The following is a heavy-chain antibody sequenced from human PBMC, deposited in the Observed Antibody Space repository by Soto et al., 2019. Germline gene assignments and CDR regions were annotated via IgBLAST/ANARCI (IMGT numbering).Heavy chain of an antibody. Sequence: PSETLSLTCAVYGGSFSGYYWSWIRQPPGKGLEWIGYIYYSGSTNYNPSLKSRVTISVDTSKNQFSLKLSSVTAADTAVYYCARIAVATTYYFDYWGQGTLVTVSS. CDR1: GGSFSGYY. D-gene: IGHD5-12*01. V-gene: IGHV4-59*01. CDR3: ARIAVATTYYFDY. CDR2: IYYSGST. J-gene: IGHJ4*02.